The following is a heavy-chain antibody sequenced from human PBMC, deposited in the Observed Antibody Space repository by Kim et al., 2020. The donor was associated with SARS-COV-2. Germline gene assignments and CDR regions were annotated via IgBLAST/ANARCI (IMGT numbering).Heavy chain of an antibody. CDR3: AKLTNWRLADGLDV. Sequence: GGSLRLSCAASGFTFSSYWMSWVRQAPGKGLEWVANIKQDESQKRYADSVMGRFTISRDNAKNSVFLQMDSLRAEDTAIYYCAKLTNWRLADGLDVWGQGTMVTVSS. J-gene: IGHJ3*01. CDR1: GFTFSSYW. D-gene: IGHD1-1*01. V-gene: IGHV3-7*01. CDR2: IKQDESQK.